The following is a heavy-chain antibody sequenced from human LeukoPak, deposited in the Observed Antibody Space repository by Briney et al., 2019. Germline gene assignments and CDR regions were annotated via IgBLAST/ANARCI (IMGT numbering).Heavy chain of an antibody. V-gene: IGHV3-74*01. CDR2: INGVGSAT. D-gene: IGHD3-22*01. J-gene: IGHJ4*02. CDR3: GSLTVVAKDH. CDR1: GFSFITHW. Sequence: RGGSLRDSCVATGFSFITHWMHWVRQAPGKGRLYVAQINGVGSATAYADPVKGRFTNSRDNAKNTLYLEMISLRAEDTAVYYCGSLTVVAKDHWGQGTLVTVSS.